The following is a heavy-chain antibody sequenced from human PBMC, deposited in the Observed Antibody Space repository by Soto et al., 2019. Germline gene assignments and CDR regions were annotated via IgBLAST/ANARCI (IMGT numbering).Heavy chain of an antibody. Sequence: GGSLRLSCEASGFTFSNYGINWVRQAPGKGLEWVSHISSSSTNIYSADSVKGRFTISRDNSKNTLYLQMNSLRVEDTAVYYCAKSRSWNEFDYWGQGTLVTVSS. CDR1: GFTFSNYG. V-gene: IGHV3-21*04. J-gene: IGHJ4*02. D-gene: IGHD6-13*01. CDR2: ISSSSTNI. CDR3: AKSRSWNEFDY.